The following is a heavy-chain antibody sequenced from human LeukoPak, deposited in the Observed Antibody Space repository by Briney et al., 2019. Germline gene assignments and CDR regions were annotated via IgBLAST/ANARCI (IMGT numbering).Heavy chain of an antibody. CDR3: ARDLPAVVRGRAFDI. V-gene: IGHV4-59*01. D-gene: IGHD4-23*01. Sequence: SETLSLTCTVSGGSISSYYWSWIRQPPGKGLEWIGYIYYSGSTNYNPSLKSRVTISVDTSKNQFSLKLSSVTAADAAVYYCARDLPAVVRGRAFDIWGQGTMVTVSS. J-gene: IGHJ3*02. CDR2: IYYSGST. CDR1: GGSISSYY.